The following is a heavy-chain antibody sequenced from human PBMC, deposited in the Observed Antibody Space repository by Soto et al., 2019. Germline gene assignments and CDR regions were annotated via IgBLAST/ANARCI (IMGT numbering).Heavy chain of an antibody. Sequence: SETLSLTCAVYGGSFSGYYWSWIRQPPGKGLEWIGEINHSGSTNYNPSLKSRVTISVDTSKNQFSLKLSSVTAADTAVYYCARLGGYYQAFDSWGQGTLVTVSS. D-gene: IGHD3-22*01. J-gene: IGHJ4*02. CDR2: INHSGST. CDR3: ARLGGYYQAFDS. V-gene: IGHV4-34*01. CDR1: GGSFSGYY.